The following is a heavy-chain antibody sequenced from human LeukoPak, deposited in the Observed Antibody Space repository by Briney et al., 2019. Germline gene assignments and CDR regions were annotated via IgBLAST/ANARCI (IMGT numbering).Heavy chain of an antibody. Sequence: GASVKVSCKASGYTFTGYYVHWVRQAPGQGLEWMGWINPNSGDTNYAQKFQGWVTMTRDTSISTAYMELSRLTSDDTAVYYCARAGIAAAILTWGQGTLVTVSS. V-gene: IGHV1-2*04. CDR2: INPNSGDT. CDR3: ARAGIAAAILT. J-gene: IGHJ4*02. CDR1: GYTFTGYY. D-gene: IGHD6-13*01.